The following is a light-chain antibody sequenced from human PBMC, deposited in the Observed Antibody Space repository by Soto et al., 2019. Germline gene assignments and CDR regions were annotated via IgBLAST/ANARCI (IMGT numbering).Light chain of an antibody. CDR2: DNN. J-gene: IGLJ3*02. CDR3: GTWDSSLSAWV. Sequence: QSVLTQPPSVSAAPGRKVTISYSGSSSNIGNNYVSWYQQFPGTAPQLLIYDNNKRPSGIPDRFSGSKSGTSATLGITGLQTGDEADYYCGTWDSSLSAWVFGGGTKVTVL. V-gene: IGLV1-51*01. CDR1: SSNIGNNY.